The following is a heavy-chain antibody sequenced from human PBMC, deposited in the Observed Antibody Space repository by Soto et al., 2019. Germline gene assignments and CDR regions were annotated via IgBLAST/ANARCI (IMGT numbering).Heavy chain of an antibody. J-gene: IGHJ6*02. CDR2: INPNSGGT. V-gene: IGHV1-2*04. D-gene: IGHD2-21*02. CDR3: ARSRIGIVVVTAQIYYGMDV. Sequence: GASVKVSCKASGYTFTGYYMHWLRQAPEQGLEWMGWINPNSGGTNYAQKFQGWVTMTRDTSISTAYMELSRLRSDDTAVYYCARSRIGIVVVTAQIYYGMDVWGQGTTVTVSS. CDR1: GYTFTGYY.